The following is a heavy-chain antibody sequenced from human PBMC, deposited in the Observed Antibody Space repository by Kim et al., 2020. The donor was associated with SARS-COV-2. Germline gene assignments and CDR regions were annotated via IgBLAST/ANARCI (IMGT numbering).Heavy chain of an antibody. J-gene: IGHJ4*02. D-gene: IGHD3-10*01. CDR1: GFTFSDYY. CDR2: ITSTSSYT. CDR3: ARVPYGSGSYYNFDY. V-gene: IGHV3-11*05. Sequence: GGSLRLSCAASGFTFSDYYMSWIRQAPEKGLEWVSYITSTSSYTNYADSVKGRFTISRDNAKNSLYLQMNSLRAEDTAVYYCARVPYGSGSYYNFDYWGQGTLVTVSS.